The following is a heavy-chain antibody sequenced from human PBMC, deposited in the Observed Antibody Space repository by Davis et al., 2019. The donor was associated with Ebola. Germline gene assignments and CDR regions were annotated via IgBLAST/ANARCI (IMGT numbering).Heavy chain of an antibody. V-gene: IGHV3-30*03. CDR1: GFTFSSYG. D-gene: IGHD6-13*01. J-gene: IGHJ4*02. Sequence: GESLKISCAASGFTFSSYGMHWVRQAPGKGLEWGAVISYDGSNKYYADSVKGRFTISRDNSKNTLYLQMNSLRAEDTAVYYCATRTVYSSRQQQQVRAFDYWGQGTLVTVSS. CDR3: ATRTVYSSRQQQQVRAFDY. CDR2: ISYDGSNK.